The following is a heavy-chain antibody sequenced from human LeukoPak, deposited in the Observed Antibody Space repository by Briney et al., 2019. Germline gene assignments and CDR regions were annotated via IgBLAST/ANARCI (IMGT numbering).Heavy chain of an antibody. D-gene: IGHD2-2*01. V-gene: IGHV4-59*01. CDR1: GGSISSYY. J-gene: IGHJ4*02. CDR2: IYYSGST. Sequence: NPSETLSLTCTVSGGSISSYYWSWIRQPPGKGLEWIGYIYYSGSTNYNPSLKGRVTMSIDTSKNQFSLKLSSVTAAGTAVYYCARWSGYALDWGQGTLVTVSS. CDR3: ARWSGYALD.